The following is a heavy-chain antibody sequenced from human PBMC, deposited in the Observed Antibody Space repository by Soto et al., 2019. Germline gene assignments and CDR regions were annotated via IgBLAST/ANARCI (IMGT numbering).Heavy chain of an antibody. CDR3: AKEESNGFDV. V-gene: IGHV3-9*01. Sequence: EARLVESGGGLVQPGRSLRLSCAASGLSFDDYAMHWVRQAPGKGLEWVASISWNSGTIDYADSVKGRFTISRDNAEKILYLQMSSLRYEDTALYYCAKEESNGFDVWGQGTTVTVS. CDR1: GLSFDDYA. CDR2: ISWNSGTI. J-gene: IGHJ3*01.